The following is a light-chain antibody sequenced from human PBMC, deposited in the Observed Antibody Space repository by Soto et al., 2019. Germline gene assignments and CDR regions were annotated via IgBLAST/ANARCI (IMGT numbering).Light chain of an antibody. CDR2: STN. CDR3: VLYMASGFWV. J-gene: IGLJ3*02. CDR1: SGSVSTAYY. V-gene: IGLV8-61*01. Sequence: QTVVTQEPSFSLSPGRTVTLTCGLNSGSVSTAYYPSWYQQTPGQPPRTLIYSTNTRSSGVPDRFSGSILGNKAALPITGAQADDESDYYCVLYMASGFWVFGGGTKLTVL.